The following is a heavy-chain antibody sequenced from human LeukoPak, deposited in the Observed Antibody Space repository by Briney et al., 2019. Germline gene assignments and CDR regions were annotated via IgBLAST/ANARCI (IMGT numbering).Heavy chain of an antibody. Sequence: GGSLRLSCAASGFTFSTYWMHWVRQAPGKGLVWVSRINTDGSRTDSVEGRFTISRDNAKNTLYLQMNSLRAEDTAVYYCAREYSSGYYRTFDYWGQGTLVTVSS. V-gene: IGHV3-74*01. CDR2: INTDGSR. J-gene: IGHJ4*02. CDR1: GFTFSTYW. CDR3: AREYSSGYYRTFDY. D-gene: IGHD3-22*01.